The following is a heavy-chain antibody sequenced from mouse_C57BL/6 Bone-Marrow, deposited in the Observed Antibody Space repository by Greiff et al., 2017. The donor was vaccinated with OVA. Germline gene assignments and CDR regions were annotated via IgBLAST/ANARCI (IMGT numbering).Heavy chain of an antibody. CDR2: ISSGGSYT. CDR3: ARREGFDY. Sequence: DVMLVESGGDLVKPGGSLKLSCAASGFTFSSYGMSWVRQTPDKRLEWVATISSGGSYTYYPDSVKGRFTISRDNAKNTLYLQMSSLKSEDTAMYYCARREGFDYWGQGTTLTVSS. V-gene: IGHV5-6*02. CDR1: GFTFSSYG. J-gene: IGHJ2*01.